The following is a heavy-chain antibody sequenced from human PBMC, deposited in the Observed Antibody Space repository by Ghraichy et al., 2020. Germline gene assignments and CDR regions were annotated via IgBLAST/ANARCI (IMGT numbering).Heavy chain of an antibody. V-gene: IGHV4-39*01. CDR3: ARRPGDFWSGYYYYYGMDV. D-gene: IGHD3-3*01. Sequence: SETLSLTCTVSGGSISSSSYYWGWIRQPPGKGLEWIGSIYYSGSTYYNPSLKSRVTISVDTSKNQFSLKLSSVTAADTAVYYCARRPGDFWSGYYYYYGMDVWGQGTTVTVSS. CDR1: GGSISSSSYY. J-gene: IGHJ6*02. CDR2: IYYSGST.